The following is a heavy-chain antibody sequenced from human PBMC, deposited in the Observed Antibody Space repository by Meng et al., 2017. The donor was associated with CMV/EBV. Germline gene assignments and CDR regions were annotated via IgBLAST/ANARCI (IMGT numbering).Heavy chain of an antibody. V-gene: IGHV4-4*07. Sequence: QVHPQESGPALVKPSEPRSLTCTVSGGSISSYYWSWSRQPAGKGLEWIGRIYTSGSTNYNPSLKSRVTMSVDTSKNQFSLKLSSVTAADTAVYYCARSMVVAGDWFDPWGQGTLVTVSS. D-gene: IGHD2-15*01. CDR3: ARSMVVAGDWFDP. CDR1: GGSISSYY. J-gene: IGHJ5*02. CDR2: IYTSGST.